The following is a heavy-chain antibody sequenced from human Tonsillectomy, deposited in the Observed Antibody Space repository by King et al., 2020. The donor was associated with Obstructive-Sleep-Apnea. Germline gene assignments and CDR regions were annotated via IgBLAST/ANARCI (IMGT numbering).Heavy chain of an antibody. Sequence: VQLVESGAEVKKPGESLKISCKGSGYSFTSYWIGWVRQMPGKGLEWMGIIYPGDSDTRYSPSFQGQVTISADKSISTAYLQWSSLKASDTAMYYCARRYRGIQLWSHYYGMDVWGQGTTVTVSS. CDR3: ARRYRGIQLWSHYYGMDV. CDR1: GYSFTSYW. D-gene: IGHD5-18*01. J-gene: IGHJ6*02. CDR2: IYPGDSDT. V-gene: IGHV5-51*01.